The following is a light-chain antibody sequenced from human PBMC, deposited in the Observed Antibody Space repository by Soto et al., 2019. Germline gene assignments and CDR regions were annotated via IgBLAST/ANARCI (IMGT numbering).Light chain of an antibody. CDR1: QSVGTN. V-gene: IGKV3D-15*01. CDR3: QQYNKWPPDYT. J-gene: IGKJ3*01. CDR2: ATS. Sequence: IVMTQSPATLSVSPGEKATLSCRASQSVGTNLAWYQQKPSQPPRLLIYATSTRVTGVPVRFSGSGSGTDFTLTISSLQSEDFAVYYCQQYNKWPPDYTFGPGTKVDIK.